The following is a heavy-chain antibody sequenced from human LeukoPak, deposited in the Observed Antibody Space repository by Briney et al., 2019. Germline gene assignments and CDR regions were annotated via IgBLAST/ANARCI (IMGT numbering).Heavy chain of an antibody. J-gene: IGHJ4*02. CDR2: ISYDGSNK. V-gene: IGHV3-30*18. CDR3: AKELRYASGSYIIDY. Sequence: GGSLRLSCAASGFTFSTYGMHWVRQAPGKGLEWVAVISYDGSNKYYADSVKGRFTISRDNSKNTLYLQMNSLRAEDTALYYCAKELRYASGSYIIDYWGQGTLVTVSS. D-gene: IGHD3-10*01. CDR1: GFTFSTYG.